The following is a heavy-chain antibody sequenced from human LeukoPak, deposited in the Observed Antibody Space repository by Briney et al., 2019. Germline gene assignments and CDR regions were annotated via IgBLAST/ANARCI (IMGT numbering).Heavy chain of an antibody. CDR1: GGSISSGGYY. CDR2: IYCSGST. CDR3: ARMWARDYYMDV. Sequence: SQTLSLTCTVSGGSISSGGYYWSWLRQHPGKGLEGIGYIYCSGSTYYNPSLKSRVTISVDTSKNQFSLKLSSETAADTAVYYCARMWARDYYMDVWGKGTTVTVSS. J-gene: IGHJ6*03. D-gene: IGHD1-26*01. V-gene: IGHV4-31*03.